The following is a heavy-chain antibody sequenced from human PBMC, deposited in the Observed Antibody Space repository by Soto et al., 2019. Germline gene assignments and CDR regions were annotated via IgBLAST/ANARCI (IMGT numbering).Heavy chain of an antibody. J-gene: IGHJ6*02. CDR3: ARHLNRSSLWFGELLARNFYYYYGMDV. V-gene: IGHV4-39*01. CDR1: GGSISSSSYY. Sequence: ETLSLTCTVSGGSISSSSYYWGWIRQPPGKGLEWIGSIYYSGSTYYNPSLKSRVTISVDTSKNQFSLKLSSVTAADTAVYYCARHLNRSSLWFGELLARNFYYYYGMDVWGQGTTVTVSS. CDR2: IYYSGST. D-gene: IGHD3-10*01.